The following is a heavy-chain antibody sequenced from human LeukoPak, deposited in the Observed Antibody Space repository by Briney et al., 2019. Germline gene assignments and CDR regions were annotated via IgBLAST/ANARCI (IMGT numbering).Heavy chain of an antibody. V-gene: IGHV4-61*08. CDR3: ARGQFYHDSTGYYY. Sequence: SETLSLTCTVSGGSISSGGYYWSWIWQPPGKGLEWIGNIYYNGNTNYNPSLKSRVTISIDTSKYQFSLNLRSVTATDTAVYFWARGQFYHDSTGYYYGGQGTLVTVSS. CDR2: IYYNGNT. D-gene: IGHD3-22*01. J-gene: IGHJ4*02. CDR1: GGSISSGGYY.